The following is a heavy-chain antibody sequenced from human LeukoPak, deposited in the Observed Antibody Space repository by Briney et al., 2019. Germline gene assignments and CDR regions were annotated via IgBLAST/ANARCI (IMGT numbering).Heavy chain of an antibody. CDR2: IKSKTDDGTT. CDR3: TTGPLRITMIVIDS. CDR1: GFTFSNAW. D-gene: IGHD3-22*01. V-gene: IGHV3-15*01. Sequence: NPGGSLRLSCTATGFTFSNAWMSWVRQAPGKGLEWVGRIKSKTDDGTTDYAAPVKGRFTISRDNSKNTLYLQMNSLTTADTAVYYCTTGPLRITMIVIDSWGQGTLVTVSS. J-gene: IGHJ4*02.